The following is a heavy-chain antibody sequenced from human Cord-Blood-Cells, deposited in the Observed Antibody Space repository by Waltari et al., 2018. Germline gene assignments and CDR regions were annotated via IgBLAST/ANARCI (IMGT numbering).Heavy chain of an antibody. D-gene: IGHD3-22*01. V-gene: IGHV3-23*01. CDR3: AKEGGFGTMIVVANDAFDI. CDR2: ISGSGVST. Sequence: EVQLLESGGGLVQPGGSLRLSCAASGFTFSSYAMSWVRKAPGKGLEWVSAISGSGVSTYYADSVKGRFTISRDNSKNTLYLQMNSLIAEDTAVYYCAKEGGFGTMIVVANDAFDIWGQGTMVTVSS. CDR1: GFTFSSYA. J-gene: IGHJ3*02.